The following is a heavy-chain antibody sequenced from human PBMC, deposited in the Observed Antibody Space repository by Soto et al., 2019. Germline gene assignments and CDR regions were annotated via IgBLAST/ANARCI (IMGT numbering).Heavy chain of an antibody. CDR2: IYYSGTT. J-gene: IGHJ4*02. CDR1: GDSIISGGYY. D-gene: IGHD2-15*01. CDR3: AKSVGGYYFDY. V-gene: IGHV4-31*03. Sequence: QVQLQESGPGLVKPSQTLSLTCTVSGDSIISGGYYWSWIRQHPGKGLEWIGYIYYSGTTNYNPSHKSRVIISVDTCKNQFSLELRSVTAADTALYYCAKSVGGYYFDYWVQGTLVTVS.